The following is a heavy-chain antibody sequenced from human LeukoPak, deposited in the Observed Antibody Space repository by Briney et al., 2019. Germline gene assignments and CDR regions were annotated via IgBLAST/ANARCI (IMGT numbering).Heavy chain of an antibody. Sequence: ASVKVSCKASGGTFSSYTISWVRQPPAQGLEWMGRIIPILGIANYAQKFQGRVTITADKSTSTAYMELSSLRSEDTAVYYCARDLGSYYGMDVWGQGTTVTVSS. CDR3: ARDLGSYYGMDV. J-gene: IGHJ6*02. CDR1: GGTFSSYT. V-gene: IGHV1-69*04. CDR2: IIPILGIA. D-gene: IGHD6-25*01.